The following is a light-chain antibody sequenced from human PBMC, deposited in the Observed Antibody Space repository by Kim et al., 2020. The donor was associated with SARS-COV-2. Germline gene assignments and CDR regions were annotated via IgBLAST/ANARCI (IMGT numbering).Light chain of an antibody. CDR2: AAS. V-gene: IGKV1-6*01. J-gene: IGKJ4*01. CDR3: LQDYNYPLT. CDR1: QGIRND. Sequence: AIHMTQSPSSLSASVGDRVTITCRTSQGIRNDLGWYQQKPGKAPKLLIYAASSLQSGVPSRFSGSGSGTDFTLTISSLQPEDFATYYCLQDYNYPLTFGGGTKVDI.